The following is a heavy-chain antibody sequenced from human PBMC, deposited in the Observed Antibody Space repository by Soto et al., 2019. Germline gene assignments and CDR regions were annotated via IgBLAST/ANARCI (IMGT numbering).Heavy chain of an antibody. CDR1: GGSFSGYY. V-gene: IGHV4-34*01. D-gene: IGHD3-3*01. CDR3: ARGDLGGYDFWSGYYSYYFDY. Sequence: SETLSLTCAVYGGSFSGYYWSWIRQPPGKGLEWIGEINHSGSTNYNPSLKSRVTISVDTSKNQFSLKLSSVTAADTAVYYCARGDLGGYDFWSGYYSYYFDYWGQGTLVTVSS. J-gene: IGHJ4*02. CDR2: INHSGST.